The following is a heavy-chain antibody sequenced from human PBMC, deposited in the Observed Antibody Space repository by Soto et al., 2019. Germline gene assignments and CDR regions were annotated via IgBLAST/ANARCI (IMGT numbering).Heavy chain of an antibody. CDR1: GFTFSGFD. D-gene: IGHD2-15*01. CDR2: IGTAGDT. Sequence: PGGSLRLSCEASGFTFSGFDMHWVRQPTGKGLEWVSTIGTAGDTYYAVSVKGRFTISRDNAKNSLSLQMNSLRAGDTAVYFCARGQEVGAHFFDSWGQGTQVTDSS. V-gene: IGHV3-13*01. CDR3: ARGQEVGAHFFDS. J-gene: IGHJ4*02.